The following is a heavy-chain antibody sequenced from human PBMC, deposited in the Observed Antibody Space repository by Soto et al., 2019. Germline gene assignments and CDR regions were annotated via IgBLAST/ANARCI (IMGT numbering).Heavy chain of an antibody. CDR3: TRADFLRGA. Sequence: QVQLQESGPGLVKPSGTLSLTCTVSGVSIISSTWWTWVRQSPGRGLEWLGEIHHSGSANYNPSIKSGVSMSVDKSKHQFSLSLSPVTAADTAVYYCTRADFLRGAWGQGILVTVSS. D-gene: IGHD2-21*02. V-gene: IGHV4-4*02. CDR1: GVSIISSTW. J-gene: IGHJ4*02. CDR2: IHHSGSA.